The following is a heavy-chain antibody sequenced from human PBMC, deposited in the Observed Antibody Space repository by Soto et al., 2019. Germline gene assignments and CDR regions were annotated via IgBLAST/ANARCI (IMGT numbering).Heavy chain of an antibody. Sequence: EVQLVESGGGLVQAGGSLRLFCAVSGFTFSSYEMNWVRQALGKGLEWVSYIGTSGKNIYYADAVRGRFTISRDNAKNFLYMKMNGLRAEHTDVYFCSRDPAIYSGKFDYGLDVWCRGTTVTASS. V-gene: IGHV3-48*03. CDR2: IGTSGKNI. J-gene: IGHJ6*02. CDR3: SRDPAIYSGKFDYGLDV. CDR1: GFTFSSYE. D-gene: IGHD5-18*01.